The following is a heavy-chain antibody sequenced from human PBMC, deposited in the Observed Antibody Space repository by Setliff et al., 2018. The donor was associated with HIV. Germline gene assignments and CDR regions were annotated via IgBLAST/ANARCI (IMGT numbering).Heavy chain of an antibody. CDR3: AYYSLGSFYLGYYYYHGMDV. CDR2: ISSSGNTI. Sequence: TGGSLRLSCEASGFTFSVYGMNWVRQAPGRGLEWISHISSSGNTIYYADSVRGRFTISRDNAKNSLYLQMIGLRAEDTAVYYCAYYSLGSFYLGYYYYHGMDVWGLGTTVTVSS. J-gene: IGHJ6*02. V-gene: IGHV3-48*04. CDR1: GFTFSVYG. D-gene: IGHD3-10*01.